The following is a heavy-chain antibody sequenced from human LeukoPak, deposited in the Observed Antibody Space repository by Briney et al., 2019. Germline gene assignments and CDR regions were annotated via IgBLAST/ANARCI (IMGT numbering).Heavy chain of an antibody. V-gene: IGHV5-51*01. CDR2: IYPGDSDT. Sequence: PGESLKISCKGSGYSFTSYWIGWVRQMPGKGLEWMGIIYPGDSDTRYSPSFQGQATISADKSISTAYLQWSSLKASDTAMYYCARAGYSYGTPFDYWGQGTLVTVSS. CDR1: GYSFTSYW. CDR3: ARAGYSYGTPFDY. D-gene: IGHD5-18*01. J-gene: IGHJ4*02.